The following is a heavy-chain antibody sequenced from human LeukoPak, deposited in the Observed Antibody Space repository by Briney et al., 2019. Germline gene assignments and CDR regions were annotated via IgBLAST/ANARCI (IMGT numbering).Heavy chain of an antibody. V-gene: IGHV4-4*02. CDR1: GGSISSSNW. Sequence: PSGTLSLTCAVSGGSISSSNWWSWIRQPPGKGLEYIGYIYYSGSANYNPSLKSRVTISVDPSKNQFSLKLSSVTAADTAVYYRARLAKVESRSLAHYFDSWGQGALVTVSS. D-gene: IGHD1-26*01. CDR2: IYYSGSA. J-gene: IGHJ4*02. CDR3: ARLAKVESRSLAHYFDS.